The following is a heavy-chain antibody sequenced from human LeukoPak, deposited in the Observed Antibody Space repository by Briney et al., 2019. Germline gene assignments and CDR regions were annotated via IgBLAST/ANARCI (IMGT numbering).Heavy chain of an antibody. CDR2: IYYSGST. J-gene: IGHJ6*02. CDR1: GGSISSYY. Sequence: PSETLSLTCTVSGGSISSYYGSWIRQPPGKGLEWIGYIYYSGSTNYNPSLKSRVTISVDTSKNQFSLKLSPVTAADTVVYYCARSMVRGVIISRYYYYGMDVWGQGTTVTVSS. D-gene: IGHD3-10*01. V-gene: IGHV4-59*01. CDR3: ARSMVRGVIISRYYYYGMDV.